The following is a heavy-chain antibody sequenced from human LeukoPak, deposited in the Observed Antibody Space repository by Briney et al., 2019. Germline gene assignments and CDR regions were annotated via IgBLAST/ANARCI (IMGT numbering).Heavy chain of an antibody. CDR2: VSGGGGGT. CDR3: GREGWVVRGYVDY. V-gene: IGHV3-23*01. CDR1: GFTFSSYA. D-gene: IGHD3-10*01. Sequence: GGSLRLSCAASGFTFSSYAMSWVRQAPGKGLEWVSSVSGGGGGTYYADSVKGRFTISRDNSKNTLYLQMKSLRAEDTAVYSCGREGWVVRGYVDYWGQGTLVTVSS. J-gene: IGHJ4*02.